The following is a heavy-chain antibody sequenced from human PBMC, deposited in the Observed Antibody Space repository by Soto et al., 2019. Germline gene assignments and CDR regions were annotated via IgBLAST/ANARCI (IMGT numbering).Heavy chain of an antibody. V-gene: IGHV5-51*01. CDR3: ARRISIAGYAMDV. CDR2: IYPGDSDT. D-gene: IGHD6-13*01. J-gene: IGHJ6*04. CDR1: GYKFVTYW. Sequence: GESLKISCKASGYKFVTYWIAWVRQLPGKGPEWMGIIYPGDSDTRYSPSCQGQVTISVDKSISTAYLQWSSLKASDTAIYYCARRISIAGYAMDVWGKGTRVTVPS.